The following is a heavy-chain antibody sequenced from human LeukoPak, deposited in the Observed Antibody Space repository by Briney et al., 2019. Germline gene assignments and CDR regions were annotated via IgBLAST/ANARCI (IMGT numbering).Heavy chain of an antibody. CDR3: ARRRASIAARPLRYYYYYMDV. J-gene: IGHJ6*03. CDR1: GYTFTSYD. CDR2: MNPNSGNT. D-gene: IGHD6-6*01. Sequence: ASVKVSCKASGYTFTSYDINWVRQATGQGLEWMGWMNPNSGNTGYAQKFQGRVTITRNTSISTAYMELSSLRSEDTAVYYCARRRASIAARPLRYYYYYMDVWGKGTTVTVSS. V-gene: IGHV1-8*03.